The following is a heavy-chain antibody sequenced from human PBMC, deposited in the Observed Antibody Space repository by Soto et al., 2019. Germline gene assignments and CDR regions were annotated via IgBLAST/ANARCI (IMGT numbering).Heavy chain of an antibody. CDR1: GYIFTAYS. J-gene: IGHJ1*01. CDR3: AREENCRGGTCYSECFHH. Sequence: QVQLVQSGAEVKKPGASVKVSCKTSGYIFTAYSMHWVRQAPGQGLEWMGVVNPSGGSAQYAQSFEGRVTWTRDTSTSTFYMELSSLRSEDTAVYYCAREENCRGGTCYSECFHHWGQGTLVTDSS. V-gene: IGHV1-46*01. D-gene: IGHD2-15*01. CDR2: VNPSGGSA.